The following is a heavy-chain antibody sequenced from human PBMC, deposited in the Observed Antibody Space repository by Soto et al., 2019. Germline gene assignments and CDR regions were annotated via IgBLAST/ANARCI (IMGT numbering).Heavy chain of an antibody. Sequence: EVQLVESGGVVVQPGGSLRLSCAASGFTFDDYTMHWVRQALGKGLEWVSLISWDGGSTYYADSVKGRFTISRDNSKNSLYLQMNSLRTEDTALYYCAKGPGELGSFDYWGQGTLVTVSS. CDR1: GFTFDDYT. J-gene: IGHJ4*02. CDR3: AKGPGELGSFDY. D-gene: IGHD7-27*01. V-gene: IGHV3-43*01. CDR2: ISWDGGST.